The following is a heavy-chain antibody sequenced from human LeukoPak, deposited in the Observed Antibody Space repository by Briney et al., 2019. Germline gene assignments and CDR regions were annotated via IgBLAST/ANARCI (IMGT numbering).Heavy chain of an antibody. V-gene: IGHV3-23*01. CDR2: ISGSGGST. CDR3: AKTFYYYDTSGYYY. D-gene: IGHD3-22*01. J-gene: IGHJ4*02. CDR1: GFIFSSYA. Sequence: PGGSLRLSCAASGFIFSSYAMNWVRQAPGKGLDWVSGISGSGGSTYYADSVNGRFTISRDNSKNTLYLQMNSLRAEDTAVYYCAKTFYYYDTSGYYYWGQGTLVTVSS.